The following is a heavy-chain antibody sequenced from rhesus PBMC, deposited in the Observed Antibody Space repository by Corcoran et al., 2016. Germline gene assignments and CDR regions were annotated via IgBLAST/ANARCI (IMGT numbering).Heavy chain of an antibody. J-gene: IGHJ6*01. Sequence: QVQLQESGPGLVKPSETLPLTCAVPGASISSNYWSWIRHPPGKGLEWIGYIYGGSGSTSYNPSLKSRVTISKDTSKNQFSLKLSSVTAADTAVYYCARWGDGLDSWGQGVVVTVSS. CDR1: GASISSNY. CDR3: ARWGDGLDS. CDR2: IYGGSGST. D-gene: IGHD3-34*01. V-gene: IGHV4-147*01.